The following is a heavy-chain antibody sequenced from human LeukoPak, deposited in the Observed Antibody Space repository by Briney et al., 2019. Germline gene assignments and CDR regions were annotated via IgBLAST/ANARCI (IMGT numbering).Heavy chain of an antibody. CDR2: IYYSGST. CDR3: ARESGAVAGTLDY. Sequence: PSETLSLTCTVSGGSISSGGYYWSWIRQHPGKGLEWIGYIYYSGSTYYNPSLKSRVTISVDTSKNQFSLKLSSVTAADTAVYYCARESGAVAGTLDYWGQGTLVTVSS. J-gene: IGHJ4*02. V-gene: IGHV4-31*03. CDR1: GGSISSGGYY. D-gene: IGHD6-19*01.